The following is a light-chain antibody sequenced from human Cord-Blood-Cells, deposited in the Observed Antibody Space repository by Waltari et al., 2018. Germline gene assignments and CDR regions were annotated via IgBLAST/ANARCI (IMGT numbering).Light chain of an antibody. V-gene: IGLV2-11*01. CDR1: SSDVGGYNY. CDR3: CSYAGSSWV. CDR2: DVS. Sequence: QSALTQPRSVSGSPGQSVTISCTGTSSDVGGYNYVSWYQQHQGKAPQLMIYDVSKRPSGVPDRFSGSKSGNTASLTISGLQAEDEADYYCCSYAGSSWVFGGGTKLTVL. J-gene: IGLJ3*02.